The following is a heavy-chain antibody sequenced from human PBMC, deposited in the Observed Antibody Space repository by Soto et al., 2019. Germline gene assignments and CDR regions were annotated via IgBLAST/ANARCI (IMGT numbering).Heavy chain of an antibody. CDR3: ARDSREYCSGGSCYSAY. Sequence: ASVKVSCKASGYTFTSYGISWVRQAPGQGLEWMGWISAYNGNTNYAQKLQGRVTMTTDTSTSTAYMELRSLRSDDTAVYYCARDSREYCSGGSCYSAYWGQGTLVTVSS. V-gene: IGHV1-18*01. CDR2: ISAYNGNT. D-gene: IGHD2-15*01. J-gene: IGHJ4*02. CDR1: GYTFTSYG.